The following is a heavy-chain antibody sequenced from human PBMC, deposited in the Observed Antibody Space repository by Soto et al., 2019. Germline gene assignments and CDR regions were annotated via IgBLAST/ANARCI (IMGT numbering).Heavy chain of an antibody. J-gene: IGHJ4*02. CDR2: IIPIFGTA. CDR3: AGPPPPRYDSSGYPTGFYFDY. D-gene: IGHD3-22*01. Sequence: QVQLVQSGAEVKKPGSSVKVSCKASGGTFSSYAISWVRQAPGQGLEWMGGIIPIFGTANYAQKFQGRVTNTRDESPGHAQMELGNLRPEEKAVYYRAGPPPPRYDSSGYPTGFYFDYWGQGTLVTVSS. CDR1: GGTFSSYA. V-gene: IGHV1-69*01.